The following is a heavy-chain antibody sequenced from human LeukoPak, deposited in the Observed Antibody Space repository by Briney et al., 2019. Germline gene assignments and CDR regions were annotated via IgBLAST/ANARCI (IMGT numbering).Heavy chain of an antibody. Sequence: GSLRLSCAASGFIFSSYAMSWIRQPPGKGLEWIGEINHSGSTNYNPSLKSRVTISVDTSKNQFSLKLSSVSAADTAVYYCAGSIVVVTARSNWFDPWGQGTLVTVSS. D-gene: IGHD2-21*02. V-gene: IGHV4-34*08. CDR3: AGSIVVVTARSNWFDP. CDR1: GFIFSSYA. J-gene: IGHJ5*02. CDR2: INHSGST.